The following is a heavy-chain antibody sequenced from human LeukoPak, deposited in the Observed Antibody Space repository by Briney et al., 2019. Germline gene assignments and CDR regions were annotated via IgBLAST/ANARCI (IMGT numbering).Heavy chain of an antibody. V-gene: IGHV4-4*07. CDR3: ARDMYYYGSGSYRFDY. D-gene: IGHD3-10*01. CDR1: GGSISSYY. Sequence: PSETLSLTCTVSGGSISSYYWSWIRQPAGKGLDRIGRIYTSGSTNYNPSLKSRVTMSVDTSKNQFSLKLSSVTAADTAVYYCARDMYYYGSGSYRFDYWGQGTLVTVSS. CDR2: IYTSGST. J-gene: IGHJ4*02.